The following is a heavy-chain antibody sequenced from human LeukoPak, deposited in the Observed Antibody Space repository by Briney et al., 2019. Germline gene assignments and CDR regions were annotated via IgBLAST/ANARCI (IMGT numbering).Heavy chain of an antibody. CDR1: GFTFSGSA. J-gene: IGHJ4*02. V-gene: IGHV1-58*01. CDR2: VIVDSGNT. Sequence: SVKVSCKASGFTFSGSAVQWVRQARGQRLEWLGWVIVDSGNTHYVQKLQERVTITRDMSTNTAYMKLSSLTSEDTAVYYCATDSTPMVRGIIIAFAYWGQGTQVTVSS. D-gene: IGHD3-10*01. CDR3: ATDSTPMVRGIIIAFAY.